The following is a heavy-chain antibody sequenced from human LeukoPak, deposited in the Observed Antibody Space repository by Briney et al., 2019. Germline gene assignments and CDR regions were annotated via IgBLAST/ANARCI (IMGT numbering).Heavy chain of an antibody. CDR1: GGTFSSYA. Sequence: ASVKVSCKASGGTFSSYAISWVRQAPGQGLEWMGRIIPILGIANYAQKFQGRVTITADKSTSTAYMELSSLRSEDTAVYYCARDPHYYYYYGMDVWGQGTTVTVPS. CDR3: ARDPHYYYYYGMDV. J-gene: IGHJ6*02. V-gene: IGHV1-69*04. CDR2: IIPILGIA.